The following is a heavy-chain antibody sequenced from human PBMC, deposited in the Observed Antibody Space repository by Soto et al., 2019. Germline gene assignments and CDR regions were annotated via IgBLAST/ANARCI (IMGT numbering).Heavy chain of an antibody. V-gene: IGHV3-33*01. CDR1: GFTFSSYG. J-gene: IGHJ6*02. Sequence: QVQLVESGGGVVQPGRSLRLSCAASGFTFSSYGMHWVRQAPGKGLEWVAVIWYDGSNKYYADSVKGRFTISRDNSKNTLYVQMNSLRAEDTAVYYCARALPFDGYYGMDVWGQGTTVTVSS. CDR3: ARALPFDGYYGMDV. CDR2: IWYDGSNK.